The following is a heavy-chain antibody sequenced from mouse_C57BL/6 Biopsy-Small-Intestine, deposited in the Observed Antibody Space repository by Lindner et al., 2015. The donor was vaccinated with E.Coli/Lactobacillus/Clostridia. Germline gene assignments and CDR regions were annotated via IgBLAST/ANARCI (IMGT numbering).Heavy chain of an antibody. Sequence: SVKVSCKASGDTFSHYAINWVRQAPGQGLEWMGRVTPTLGVANYAQKFRGRVTFTADASTETAYMEINFLRSEDTAVYFCARALYSSGWPYDYYFDNWGQGTLVTVSS. J-gene: IGHJ2*01. CDR3: ARALYSSGWPYDYYFDN. D-gene: IGHD2-12*01. V-gene: IGHV1-79*01. CDR2: VTPTLGVA. CDR1: GDTFSHYA.